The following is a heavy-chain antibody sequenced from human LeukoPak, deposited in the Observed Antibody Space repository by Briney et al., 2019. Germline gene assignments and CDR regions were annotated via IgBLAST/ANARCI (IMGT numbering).Heavy chain of an antibody. CDR1: GGSISSYY. CDR2: IYYSGST. CDR3: ASLSLIAAAHYYYGMDV. J-gene: IGHJ6*02. D-gene: IGHD6-13*01. Sequence: SETLSLTCTVSGGSISSYYWSWIRQPPGKGLEWIGSIYYSGSTYYNPSLKSRVTISVDTSKNQFSLKLSSVTAADTAVYYCASLSLIAAAHYYYGMDVWGQGTTVTVSS. V-gene: IGHV4-59*12.